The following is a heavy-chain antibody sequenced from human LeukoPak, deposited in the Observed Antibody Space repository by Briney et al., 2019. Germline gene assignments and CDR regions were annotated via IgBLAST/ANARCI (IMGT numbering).Heavy chain of an antibody. J-gene: IGHJ4*02. CDR1: GGTFSSYA. CDR3: AREGYYDSSGYRDY. V-gene: IGHV1-69*05. D-gene: IGHD3-22*01. Sequence: SVKVSCKASGGTFSSYAISWVRQAPGQGLEWMGGIIPIFGTANYAQKFQGRGTITTDESTSTAYMELSSLRSEDTAVYYCAREGYYDSSGYRDYWGQGTLVTVSS. CDR2: IIPIFGTA.